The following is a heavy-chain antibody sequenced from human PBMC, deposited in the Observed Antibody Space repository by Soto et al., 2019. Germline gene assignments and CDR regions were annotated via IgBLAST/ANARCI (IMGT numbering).Heavy chain of an antibody. D-gene: IGHD1-1*01. Sequence: GASVKVSCKASGGTFSRYAFSWVRQAPGQGPEWMGGISPMYGTANYAQKFQGRVTIIADRSTNTVYMELSSLRSEDTAVYYCAKGDGGRRDNWKYYYYDVDGWGPGTAVAV. J-gene: IGHJ6*02. CDR3: AKGDGGRRDNWKYYYYDVDG. V-gene: IGHV1-69*06. CDR2: ISPMYGTA. CDR1: GGTFSRYA.